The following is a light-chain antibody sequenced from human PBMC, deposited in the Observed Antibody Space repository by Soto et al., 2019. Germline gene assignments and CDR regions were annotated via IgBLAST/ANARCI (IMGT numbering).Light chain of an antibody. Sequence: DIQMTQSPSTLPAFVGDRVTITCRASQSISSWLAWYQQKPGKAPKLLIYKASSLESGVPSRFSGSGSGTEFILTISSLQPDDFATYYCQQYNSYSPLTFGGGTKVEIK. CDR2: KAS. CDR1: QSISSW. CDR3: QQYNSYSPLT. J-gene: IGKJ4*01. V-gene: IGKV1-5*03.